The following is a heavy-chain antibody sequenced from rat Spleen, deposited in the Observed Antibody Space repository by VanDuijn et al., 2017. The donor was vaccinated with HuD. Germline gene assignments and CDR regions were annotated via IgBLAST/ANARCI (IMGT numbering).Heavy chain of an antibody. CDR3: ASTRRGVMDA. D-gene: IGHD1-4*01. V-gene: IGHV5-22*01. CDR1: GFTFSDYY. CDR2: ISYEGSST. Sequence: EVQLVESGGGLVQPGRSLKLSCAASGFTFSDYYMAWVRQAPKKGLEWVASISYEGSSTYYGDSVKGRFTISRDNAKSTLYLQMNSLRSEDTATYYCASTRRGVMDAWGQGASVTVSS. J-gene: IGHJ4*01.